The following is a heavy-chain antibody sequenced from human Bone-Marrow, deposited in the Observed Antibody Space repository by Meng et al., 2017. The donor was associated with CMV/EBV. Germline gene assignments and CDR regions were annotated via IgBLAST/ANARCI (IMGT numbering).Heavy chain of an antibody. CDR3: ARRIGGSFHYGMDV. J-gene: IGHJ6*02. CDR2: INPNSGGT. V-gene: IGHV1-2*02. D-gene: IGHD1-26*01. CDR1: GYTFTSYY. Sequence: ASVKVSCKASGYTFTSYYMHWVRQAPGQGLEWMGWINPNSGGTNYAQKFQGRVTMTRDTSISTAYMELSSLRSDDTAVYYCARRIGGSFHYGMDVWGQGPTVTVSS.